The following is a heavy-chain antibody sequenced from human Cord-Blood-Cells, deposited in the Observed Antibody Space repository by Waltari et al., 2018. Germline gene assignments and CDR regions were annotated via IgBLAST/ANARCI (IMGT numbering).Heavy chain of an antibody. J-gene: IGHJ6*02. V-gene: IGHV4-61*09. Sequence: QVQLQESGPGLVKPSQTLSLTCTVSGGSISSGRYYWSWIRQPAGKGLEWIGYIYTSGSTNYNPSLKSRVTISVDTSKNQFSLKLSSVTAADTAVYYCARDRREYYYGMDVWGQGTTVTVSS. CDR3: ARDRREYYYGMDV. CDR1: GGSISSGRYY. CDR2: IYTSGST. D-gene: IGHD1-26*01.